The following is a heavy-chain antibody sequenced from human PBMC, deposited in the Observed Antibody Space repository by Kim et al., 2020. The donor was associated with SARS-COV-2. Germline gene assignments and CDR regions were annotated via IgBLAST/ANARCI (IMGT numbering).Heavy chain of an antibody. CDR2: IGTAGDT. V-gene: IGHV3-13*01. Sequence: GGSLRLSCAASGFTFSSYDMHWVRQATGKGLEWVSAIGTAGDTYYPASAKGRFTISRENARNSLYLQMNSLRAGDTAVYYCARGQMRYCSSTSCYNYYYRMYIWGQGATVTVSS. D-gene: IGHD2-2*02. CDR1: GFTFSSYD. J-gene: IGHJ6*02. CDR3: ARGQMRYCSSTSCYNYYYRMYI.